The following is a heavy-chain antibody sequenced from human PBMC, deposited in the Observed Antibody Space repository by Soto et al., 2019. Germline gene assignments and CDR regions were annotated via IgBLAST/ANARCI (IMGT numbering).Heavy chain of an antibody. D-gene: IGHD3-9*01. J-gene: IGHJ5*02. CDR2: ISHNGDT. Sequence: SETLSLTCTVSGDSITSSDFYWGWIRRPPGQGLEWIGTISHNGDTFYNPPLKSRLTMSLDASKNQFSLRLTSVTAADAAVYFCVRQMRGPIPYFGWLSPVTSWGQGTLVTVSS. V-gene: IGHV4-39*01. CDR3: VRQMRGPIPYFGWLSPVTS. CDR1: GDSITSSDFY.